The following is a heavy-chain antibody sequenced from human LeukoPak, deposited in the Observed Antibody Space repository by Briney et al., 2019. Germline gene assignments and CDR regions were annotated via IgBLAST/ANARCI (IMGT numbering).Heavy chain of an antibody. D-gene: IGHD1-1*01. V-gene: IGHV4-59*11. CDR1: GGSISSHY. Sequence: SETLSLTCTVSGGSISSHYWSWIRQPPGKGLEWIGYIYYSGSTNYNPSLKSRVTISVDTSKNQFSLKLSSVPAADTAVYYCGRVQLGLTRYAYFDYWGQGTLVTVSS. CDR3: GRVQLGLTRYAYFDY. CDR2: IYYSGST. J-gene: IGHJ4*02.